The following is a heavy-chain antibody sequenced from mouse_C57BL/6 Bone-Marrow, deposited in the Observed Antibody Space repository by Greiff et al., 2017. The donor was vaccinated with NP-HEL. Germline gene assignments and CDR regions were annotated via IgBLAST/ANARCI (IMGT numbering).Heavy chain of an antibody. CDR3: ARRAAQAWYFDV. D-gene: IGHD3-2*02. J-gene: IGHJ1*03. CDR2: INPNNGGT. CDR1: GYTFTDYN. Sequence: EVQLQQSGPELVKPGASVKMSCKASGYTFTDYNMHWVKQSHGKSLEWIGYINPNNGGTSYNQKFKGKATLTVNKSSSTAYMELRSLTSEDSAVYYCARRAAQAWYFDVWGTGTTVTVSS. V-gene: IGHV1-22*01.